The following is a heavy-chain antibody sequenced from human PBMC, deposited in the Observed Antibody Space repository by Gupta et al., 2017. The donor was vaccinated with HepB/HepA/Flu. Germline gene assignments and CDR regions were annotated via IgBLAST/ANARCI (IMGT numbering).Heavy chain of an antibody. CDR1: GFPFSNPW. CDR2: INTKTDGAKA. CDR3: TTDPDDLTGHAEYLHH. D-gene: IGHD3-9*01. J-gene: IGHJ1*01. V-gene: IGHV3-15*01. Sequence: VQLWEAGGGLVKPGGSLRLSCAASGFPFSNPWMTWVRKVPGKGLEWVGRINTKTDGAKAAQAVPGKVRFTISRDDSKNTLVLQMNELKNAATDVYSCTTDPDDLTGHAEYLHHWGQGTLVTVSS.